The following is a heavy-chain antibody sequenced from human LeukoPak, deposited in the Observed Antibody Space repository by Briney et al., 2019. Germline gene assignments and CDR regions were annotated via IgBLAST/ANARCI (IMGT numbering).Heavy chain of an antibody. V-gene: IGHV3-23*01. Sequence: GGSLGLSCVASGLTFSSYAMNWVRQAPGKGLECVSAISSSDGSTYYADSVKGRFTISRDNSKNTLYLQMNSLRAEDTAVYYCAKDSSGYYSFDYWGQGTLVTVSS. D-gene: IGHD3-22*01. J-gene: IGHJ4*02. CDR2: ISSSDGST. CDR1: GLTFSSYA. CDR3: AKDSSGYYSFDY.